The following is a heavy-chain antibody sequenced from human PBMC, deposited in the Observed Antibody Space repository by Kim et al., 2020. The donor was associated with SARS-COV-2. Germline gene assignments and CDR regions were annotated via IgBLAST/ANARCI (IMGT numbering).Heavy chain of an antibody. CDR3: AKDRVGDGPYYYGSGSYYNWFDY. D-gene: IGHD3-10*01. V-gene: IGHV3-30*18. Sequence: GGSLRLSCAASGFTFSSYGMHWVRQAPGKGLEWVAVISYDGSNKYYADSVKGRFTISRDNSKNTLYLQMNSLRAEDTAVYYCAKDRVGDGPYYYGSGSYYNWFDYWGQGTLVTVSS. J-gene: IGHJ4*02. CDR2: ISYDGSNK. CDR1: GFTFSSYG.